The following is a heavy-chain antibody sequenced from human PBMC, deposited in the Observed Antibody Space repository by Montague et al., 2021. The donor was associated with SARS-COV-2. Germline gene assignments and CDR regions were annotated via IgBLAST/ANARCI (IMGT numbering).Heavy chain of an antibody. D-gene: IGHD3-10*01. Sequence: SETLSLTCTVSGGSISSYYWSWIRQPPGKGLEWIGYISYSGSTNYNPSLKSRVTISVDTSKNQFSLKLSSVTAADTAVYYCARTYYYGSVVWFDPWGQGTLVTVSS. CDR3: ARTYYYGSVVWFDP. CDR2: ISYSGST. J-gene: IGHJ5*02. V-gene: IGHV4-59*08. CDR1: GGSISSYY.